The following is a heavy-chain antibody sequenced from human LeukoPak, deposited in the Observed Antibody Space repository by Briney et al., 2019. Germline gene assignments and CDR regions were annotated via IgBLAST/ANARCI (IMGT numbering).Heavy chain of an antibody. CDR2: INPNSGGT. Sequence: ASVKVSCKASGYTFTGYYMHWVRQAPGQGLEWMGWINPNSGGTNYAQKFQGRVTMTRDTSISTAYMELSRLRSDDTAVYYCASPNHLRGAADFDYWGQGTLVTVSS. D-gene: IGHD6-13*01. J-gene: IGHJ4*02. V-gene: IGHV1-2*02. CDR1: GYTFTGYY. CDR3: ASPNHLRGAADFDY.